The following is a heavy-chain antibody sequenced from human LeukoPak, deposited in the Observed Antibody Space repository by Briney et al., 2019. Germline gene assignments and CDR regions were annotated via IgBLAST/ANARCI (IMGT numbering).Heavy chain of an antibody. J-gene: IGHJ6*02. CDR2: IGIAGDT. Sequence: GGSLRLSCAASGFTFSSYDMHWVRQTTGKGLEWVSSIGIAGDTYYPGSVKGRFTISRENAKNSLYLQMNSLRAGDTAVYYCARAPPYSSASWGYYGMDVWGQGTTVTVSS. CDR1: GFTFSSYD. V-gene: IGHV3-13*01. CDR3: ARAPPYSSASWGYYGMDV. D-gene: IGHD6-6*01.